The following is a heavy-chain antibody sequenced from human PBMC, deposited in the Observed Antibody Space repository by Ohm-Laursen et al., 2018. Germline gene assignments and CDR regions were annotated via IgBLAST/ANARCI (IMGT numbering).Heavy chain of an antibody. CDR3: ARQYYYDSSGYWRFSY. Sequence: GSLRLSCAASGFTFSSYSMNWVRQAPGKGLEWVSSISSSSSYIYYADSVKGRFTISRDNAKNSLYLQMISLRAEDTAVYYCARQYYYDSSGYWRFSYWGQGTLVTVSS. CDR1: GFTFSSYS. J-gene: IGHJ4*02. CDR2: ISSSSSYI. D-gene: IGHD3-22*01. V-gene: IGHV3-21*01.